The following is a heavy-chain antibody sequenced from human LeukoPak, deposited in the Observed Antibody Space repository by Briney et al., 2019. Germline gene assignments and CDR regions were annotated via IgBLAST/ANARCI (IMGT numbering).Heavy chain of an antibody. CDR1: GGSISSGDYY. V-gene: IGHV4-30-4*01. J-gene: IGHJ4*02. Sequence: SETLSLTCTVSGGSISSGDYYWSWIRQPPGKGLEWIGYIYYSGSTYYNPSLKSRVTISVDTSKNQFSLKLSSVTAADTAVYYCARANVLLWFGELPPYYFDYWGQGTLVTVSS. CDR3: ARANVLLWFGELPPYYFDY. D-gene: IGHD3-10*01. CDR2: IYYSGST.